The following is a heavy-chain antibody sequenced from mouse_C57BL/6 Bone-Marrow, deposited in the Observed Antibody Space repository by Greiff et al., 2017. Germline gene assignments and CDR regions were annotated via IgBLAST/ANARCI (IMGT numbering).Heavy chain of an antibody. D-gene: IGHD1-1*01. Sequence: QVQLQQPGAELVMPGASVKLSCKASGYTFTSYWMHWVKQRPGQGLEWIGEIDPSDSYTNYNQKFKGKSTLTVDKSSSTAYMQLSSLTSEDSAVYYCARFLYYYGSSWYFDVWGTGTTVTVSS. V-gene: IGHV1-69*01. CDR1: GYTFTSYW. CDR3: ARFLYYYGSSWYFDV. J-gene: IGHJ1*03. CDR2: IDPSDSYT.